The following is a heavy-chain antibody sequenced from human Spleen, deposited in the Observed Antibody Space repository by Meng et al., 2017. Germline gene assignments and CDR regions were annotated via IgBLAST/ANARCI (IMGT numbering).Heavy chain of an antibody. D-gene: IGHD4-17*01. CDR1: GGSIGSSFYY. CDR3: AREDYGDSRNNWFDP. CDR2: VYHSGSA. V-gene: IGHV4-61*01. J-gene: IGHJ5*02. Sequence: SETLSLTCTVSGGSIGSSFYYWGWIRQPPGKGLEWIGYVYHSGSANYNPSLKSRVTMSVDTSRNQFSLKVSSVTAADTAVYYCAREDYGDSRNNWFDPWGQGTLVTVSS.